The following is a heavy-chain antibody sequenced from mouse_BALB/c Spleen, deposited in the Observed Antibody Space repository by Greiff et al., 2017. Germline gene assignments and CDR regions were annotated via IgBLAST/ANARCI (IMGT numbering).Heavy chain of an antibody. D-gene: IGHD1-2*01. Sequence: EVMLVESGGGLVKPGGSLKLSCAASGFAFSSYDMSWVRQTPEKRLEWVASISSGGSTYYPDSVKGRFTISRDNARNILYLQMSSLRSEDTAMYYCARGITTATYYFDYWGQGTTLTVSS. J-gene: IGHJ2*01. CDR2: ISSGGST. V-gene: IGHV5-6-5*01. CDR1: GFAFSSYD. CDR3: ARGITTATYYFDY.